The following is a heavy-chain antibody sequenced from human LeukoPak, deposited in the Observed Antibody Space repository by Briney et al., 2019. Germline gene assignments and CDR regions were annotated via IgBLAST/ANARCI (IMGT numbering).Heavy chain of an antibody. CDR3: AGIAAAGDHYFDY. J-gene: IGHJ4*02. Sequence: SETLSLTCTVSGGSISSSSYYWGWIRQPPGKGLEWIGSIYYSGSTYYNPSLKSRVTISVDTSKNQFSLKLSSVTAADTAVYYCAGIAAAGDHYFDYWGQGTLVTVSS. CDR2: IYYSGST. D-gene: IGHD6-13*01. CDR1: GGSISSSSYY. V-gene: IGHV4-39*07.